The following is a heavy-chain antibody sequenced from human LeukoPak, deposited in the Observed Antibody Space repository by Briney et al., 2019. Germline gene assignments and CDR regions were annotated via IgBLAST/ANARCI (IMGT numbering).Heavy chain of an antibody. Sequence: GGSLRLSCAASGFTFSSYGMSWVRQAPGKGLGWVSAISGSGGSTYYADSVKGRFTISRDNSKNTLYLQMNSLRAEDTALYYCAKADRGSYYGLGDYFDYWGQGTPVTVSS. D-gene: IGHD1-26*01. V-gene: IGHV3-23*01. J-gene: IGHJ4*02. CDR2: ISGSGGST. CDR1: GFTFSSYG. CDR3: AKADRGSYYGLGDYFDY.